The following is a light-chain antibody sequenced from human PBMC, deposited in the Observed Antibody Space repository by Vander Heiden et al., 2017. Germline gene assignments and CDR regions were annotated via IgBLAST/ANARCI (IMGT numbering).Light chain of an antibody. CDR3: SSYTSSSTVV. J-gene: IGLJ1*01. Sequence: QSALTHPASVSGSPGQSITISCTGTSRDVGSDNDDSWYQQPPGKAPKLMIYDVSNRPSGVSNRFSGAKSDNTASLTISGLQAEDEDDYYCSSYTSSSTVVFGTGTKVTVL. CDR2: DVS. V-gene: IGLV2-14*01. CDR1: SRDVGSDND.